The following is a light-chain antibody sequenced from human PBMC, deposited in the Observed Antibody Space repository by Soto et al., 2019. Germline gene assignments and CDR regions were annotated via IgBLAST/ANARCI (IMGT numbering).Light chain of an antibody. J-gene: IGLJ3*02. Sequence: QSALTQPASVSGSPGQAITISCIGATTDIGDYNFVSWYQQHPGKAPQLLIFDVSVRPAGVSDRFSGSKSGNTASLAISGLRPEDEADYYCSSYSNTDTLVFGGGTRLTVL. CDR2: DVS. CDR1: TTDIGDYNF. CDR3: SSYSNTDTLV. V-gene: IGLV2-14*03.